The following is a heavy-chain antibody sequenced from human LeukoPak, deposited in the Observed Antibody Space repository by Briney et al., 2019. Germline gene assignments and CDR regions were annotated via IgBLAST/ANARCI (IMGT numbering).Heavy chain of an antibody. D-gene: IGHD4-11*01. CDR1: GFTFGFYG. J-gene: IGHJ5*02. CDR2: ISSSSSYI. Sequence: KAGGSLRLSCAASGFTFGFYGMNWVRQAPGKGLEWVSSISSSSSYIYYGDSVKGRFTISRDDAKNSLYLQMNSLRAEDTAVYYCARDRGYSNYEMPYNWFDPWGQGTLVTVSS. CDR3: ARDRGYSNYEMPYNWFDP. V-gene: IGHV3-21*01.